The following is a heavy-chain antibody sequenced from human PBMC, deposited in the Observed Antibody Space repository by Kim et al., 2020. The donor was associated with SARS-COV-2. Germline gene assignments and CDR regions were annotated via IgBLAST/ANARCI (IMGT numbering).Heavy chain of an antibody. D-gene: IGHD4-17*01. CDR1: GGSISSYY. Sequence: SETLSLTCTVSGGSISSYYWSWIRQPPGKGLEWIGYIYYNGNTNYNPSLKSRVTISVDTSKSQFSLKLSSVTAADTAVYYCARHQTPSDFGDYFLFDYWGQGTLVTVSS. CDR2: IYYNGNT. V-gene: IGHV4-59*08. CDR3: ARHQTPSDFGDYFLFDY. J-gene: IGHJ4*02.